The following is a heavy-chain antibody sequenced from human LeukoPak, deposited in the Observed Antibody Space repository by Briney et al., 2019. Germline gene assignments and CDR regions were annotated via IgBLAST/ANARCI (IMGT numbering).Heavy chain of an antibody. D-gene: IGHD3-3*01. Sequence: PGGSLRLSCAASGFSFDDYAMHWVRQAPGKGLEWVSLISWDGGSTYYADSVKGRFTISRDNSKNSLYLQMNSLRAEDTALYYCAKDYDFWSGYLDYWGQGTLVTVSS. CDR1: GFSFDDYA. J-gene: IGHJ4*02. CDR2: ISWDGGST. V-gene: IGHV3-43D*03. CDR3: AKDYDFWSGYLDY.